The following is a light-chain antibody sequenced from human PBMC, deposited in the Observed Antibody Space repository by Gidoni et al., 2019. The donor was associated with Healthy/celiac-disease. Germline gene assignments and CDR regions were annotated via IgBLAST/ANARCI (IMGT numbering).Light chain of an antibody. J-gene: IGKJ5*01. Sequence: EIVMTQSPATLSVSPGERATLSCRASQSVSSNLAWSQQKPGQPPRLLTYVASTRATGIPARFSGSASGTEFTLTIRCLQSDDFVVYYCQQYNNWPPLTFXQXTRLEIK. CDR3: QQYNNWPPLT. CDR2: VAS. CDR1: QSVSSN. V-gene: IGKV3D-15*01.